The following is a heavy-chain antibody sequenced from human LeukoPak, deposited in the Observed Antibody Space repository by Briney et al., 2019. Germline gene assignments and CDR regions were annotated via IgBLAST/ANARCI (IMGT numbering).Heavy chain of an antibody. V-gene: IGHV1-2*02. Sequence: GASVKISCKASGYTFTGYYMHWVRQAPGQGLEWMGWINPNSGGTNYAQKFQGRVTMTRGTSISTAYMELSRLRSDDTAVYYCARDRKIVVVPAASNWFDPWGQGTLVTVSS. CDR1: GYTFTGYY. J-gene: IGHJ5*02. CDR3: ARDRKIVVVPAASNWFDP. CDR2: INPNSGGT. D-gene: IGHD2-2*01.